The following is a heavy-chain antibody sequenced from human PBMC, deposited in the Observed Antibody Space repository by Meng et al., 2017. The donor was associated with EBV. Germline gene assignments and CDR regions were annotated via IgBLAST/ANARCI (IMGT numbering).Heavy chain of an antibody. V-gene: IGHV1-69*01. CDR1: GGTFRSDA. CDR2: LIPMVGAP. D-gene: IGHD3-10*01. Sequence: QVMLLQSGSEVKKPGSWVKVSCRTSGGTFRSDAVSWVRQAPGQGLEWMGGLIPMVGAPHYAQKFQGRVTIIADESTSTHSMELNSLRSEDTAMYYCASESGRGFTPDYWGQGTLVTVSS. CDR3: ASESGRGFTPDY. J-gene: IGHJ4*02.